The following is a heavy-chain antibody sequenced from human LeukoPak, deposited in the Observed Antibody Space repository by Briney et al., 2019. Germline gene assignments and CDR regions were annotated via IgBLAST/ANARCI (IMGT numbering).Heavy chain of an antibody. Sequence: ASVKVSCTSSGHTFTGDFRQWVRQAPGQGLEWMGWINVNSGGTHYAQKFQGRVSMTSDTSIATAYMELSGLRSDDTAVYYCASYSDSPKEFDKWGQGTLVSVSS. CDR1: GHTFTGDF. CDR2: INVNSGGT. CDR3: ASYSDSPKEFDK. J-gene: IGHJ4*02. D-gene: IGHD1-26*01. V-gene: IGHV1-2*02.